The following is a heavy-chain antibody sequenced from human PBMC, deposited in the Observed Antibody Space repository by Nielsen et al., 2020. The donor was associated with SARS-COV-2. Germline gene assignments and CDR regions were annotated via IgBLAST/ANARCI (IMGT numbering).Heavy chain of an antibody. V-gene: IGHV3-21*04. D-gene: IGHD3-22*01. CDR1: GFTFSSYS. CDR2: ISSSSSYI. Sequence: GESLKISCAASGFTFSSYSMNWVRQAPGKGLEWVSSISSSSSYIYYADSVKGRFTISRDNAKNSLYLQMNSLRAEDTAVYYCTTYYYDSSGSHYFDYWGQGTLVTVSS. CDR3: TTYYYDSSGSHYFDY. J-gene: IGHJ4*02.